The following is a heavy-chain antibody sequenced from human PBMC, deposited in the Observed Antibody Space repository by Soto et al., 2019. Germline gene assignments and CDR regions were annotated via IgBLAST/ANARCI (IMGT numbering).Heavy chain of an antibody. CDR1: GFTFSSYG. V-gene: IGHV3-30*18. D-gene: IGHD2-21*02. Sequence: GGSLRLSCAASGFTFSSYGMHWVRQAPGKGLEWVAVISYDGSNKYYADSVKGRFTISRGNSKNTLYLQMNSLRAEDTAVYYCAKTAHYYYYYYMDVWGKGTTVTVSS. CDR3: AKTAHYYYYYYMDV. CDR2: ISYDGSNK. J-gene: IGHJ6*03.